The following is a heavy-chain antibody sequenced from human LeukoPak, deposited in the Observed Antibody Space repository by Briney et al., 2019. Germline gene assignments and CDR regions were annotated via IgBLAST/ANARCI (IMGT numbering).Heavy chain of an antibody. D-gene: IGHD3-10*01. CDR3: ARDYYGSGSFSFDI. J-gene: IGHJ3*02. Sequence: SVKVSCKASGGTFSSYAISWVRQAPGQGLEWMGGIIPIFGTANYAQKFQGRVTITADKSTSTAYMELSSLRSEDTAVYYCARDYYGSGSFSFDIRGQGTMVTVSS. CDR2: IIPIFGTA. V-gene: IGHV1-69*06. CDR1: GGTFSSYA.